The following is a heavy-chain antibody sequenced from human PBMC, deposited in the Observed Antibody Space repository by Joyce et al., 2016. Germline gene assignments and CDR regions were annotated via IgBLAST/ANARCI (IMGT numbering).Heavy chain of an antibody. V-gene: IGHV1-69*12. CDR3: ARDTARMTLKGMDV. CDR1: RGTLSSYS. J-gene: IGHJ6*02. CDR2: IIPSFGTT. D-gene: IGHD2-21*02. Sequence: QVYLEQSGAEVRKPGSSVTVSCKASRGTLSSYSIAWVRKAPGEGLEWMGEIIPSFGTTNYADKVQGRVSMTADASTSTANMELSGLTSEDTAIYYCARDTARMTLKGMDVWGQGTTVTVSS.